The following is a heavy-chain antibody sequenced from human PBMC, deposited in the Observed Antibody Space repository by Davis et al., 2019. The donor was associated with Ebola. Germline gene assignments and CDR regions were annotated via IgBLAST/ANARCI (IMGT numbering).Heavy chain of an antibody. Sequence: MPSETLSLTCTVSGASISTSSFYWGWVRQPPGKGLEWIGTIYYSGSTYYNPSLKSRVTISLDTSKNQFSLKLSSVTAADTAVYYCAVLDLLHHTIDYWGQGTLVTVSS. J-gene: IGHJ4*02. CDR2: IYYSGST. CDR1: GASISTSSFY. D-gene: IGHD3-3*01. V-gene: IGHV4-39*07. CDR3: AVLDLLHHTIDY.